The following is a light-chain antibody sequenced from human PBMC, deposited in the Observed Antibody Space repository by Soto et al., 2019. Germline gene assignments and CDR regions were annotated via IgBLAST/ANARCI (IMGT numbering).Light chain of an antibody. V-gene: IGKV1-9*01. J-gene: IGKJ4*01. CDR3: QQLNSYPLT. Sequence: IQLTQSPSFLSASVGDRVTITCRASQGISSYLVWYQQKPGKAPKLLIYAASTLQSGVPSRFSGSGSGTEFTLTISSLQPEDFATYYCQQLNSYPLTFGGGTKVDIK. CDR1: QGISSY. CDR2: AAS.